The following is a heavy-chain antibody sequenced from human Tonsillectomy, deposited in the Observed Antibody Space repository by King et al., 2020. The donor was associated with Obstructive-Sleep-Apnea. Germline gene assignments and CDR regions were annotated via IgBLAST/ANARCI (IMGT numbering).Heavy chain of an antibody. CDR1: GGSISNYY. CDR3: ARHRGVEDYGGYGDYFDY. D-gene: IGHD5-12*01. Sequence: QLQESGPGLVKPSETLSLTCTVSGGSISNYYWRWIRQPPGKGLEWIGYMYYSGNTNFNPSLKSLVTISADTSKIQFSLRLSSVTAADTAVYYCARHRGVEDYGGYGDYFDYWGQGTLVTVSS. V-gene: IGHV4-59*08. J-gene: IGHJ4*02. CDR2: MYYSGNT.